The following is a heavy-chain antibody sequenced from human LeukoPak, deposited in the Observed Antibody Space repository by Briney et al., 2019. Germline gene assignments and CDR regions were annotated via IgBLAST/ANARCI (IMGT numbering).Heavy chain of an antibody. CDR3: AREPLWSSPYAFDI. CDR2: ISYDRSNK. D-gene: IGHD2-8*02. Sequence: GGSLRLSCAASGFTFSSYAMHWVRQAPGKGLEWVAVISYDRSNKYYADSVKGRFTISRDNSKNTLYLQMNSLRAEDTAVYYCAREPLWSSPYAFDIWGQGTMVTVSS. V-gene: IGHV3-30-3*01. J-gene: IGHJ3*02. CDR1: GFTFSSYA.